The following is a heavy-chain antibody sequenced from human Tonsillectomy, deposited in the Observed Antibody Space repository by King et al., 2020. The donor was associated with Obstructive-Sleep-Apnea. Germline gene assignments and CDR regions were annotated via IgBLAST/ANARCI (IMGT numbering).Heavy chain of an antibody. CDR1: GFTSSSYS. CDR2: ISSSSSYI. CDR3: ASDLERPDFWSGYYIKSEGYYYYYGMDV. D-gene: IGHD3-3*01. J-gene: IGHJ6*02. Sequence: VQLVESGGGLVKPGGSLRLSCAASGFTSSSYSMNWVRQAPGKGLEWVSSISSSSSYIYYADSVKGRFTISRDNAKNSLYLQMNSLRAEDTAVYYCASDLERPDFWSGYYIKSEGYYYYYGMDVWGQGTTVTVSS. V-gene: IGHV3-21*01.